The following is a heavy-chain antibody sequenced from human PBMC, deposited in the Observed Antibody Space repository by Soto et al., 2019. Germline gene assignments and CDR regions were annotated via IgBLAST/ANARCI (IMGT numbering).Heavy chain of an antibody. CDR2: IYSGGST. D-gene: IGHD1-26*01. CDR1: GFSVSTNY. J-gene: IGHJ4*02. CDR3: ARGSGSLYYFDY. V-gene: IGHV3-53*01. Sequence: GGSLRLSCAGSGFSVSTNYMTWVRQAPGKGLEWVSVIYSGGSTYYADSVKGRFTISRDNSKNTLYLQMNSLRAEDTAVYYCARGSGSLYYFDYWGLGTLVTVSS.